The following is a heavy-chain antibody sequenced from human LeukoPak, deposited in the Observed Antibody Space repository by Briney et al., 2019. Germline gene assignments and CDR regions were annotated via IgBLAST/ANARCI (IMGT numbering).Heavy chain of an antibody. CDR3: ARGDYYDSSGYYGY. V-gene: IGHV1-46*01. J-gene: IGHJ4*02. Sequence: KFQGRVTMTRDTSTSTVYMELSSLRSEDTAVYYCARGDYYDSSGYYGYWGQGTLVTVSS. D-gene: IGHD3-22*01.